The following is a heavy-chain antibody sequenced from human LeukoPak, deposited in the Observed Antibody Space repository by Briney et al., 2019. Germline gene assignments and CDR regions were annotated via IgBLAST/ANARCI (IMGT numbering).Heavy chain of an antibody. V-gene: IGHV1-24*01. CDR2: FDPEDGET. CDR1: GYTLTELS. J-gene: IGHJ4*02. CDR3: ATLPAASPEYYFDY. D-gene: IGHD2-2*01. Sequence: ASVKVSCTVSGYTLTELSMHWVRQAPGKGLEWMGGFDPEDGETIYAQKFQGRVTMTEDTSTDTAYMELSSLRSEDTAVYYCATLPAASPEYYFDYWGQGTLVTVSS.